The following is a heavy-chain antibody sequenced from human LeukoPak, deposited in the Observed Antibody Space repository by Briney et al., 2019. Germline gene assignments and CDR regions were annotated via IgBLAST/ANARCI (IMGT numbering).Heavy chain of an antibody. V-gene: IGHV3-23*01. D-gene: IGHD3-10*01. CDR3: AKTKQGSGYLDY. CDR2: ISNNGGYT. Sequence: GGSLRLSCAASGFTFSSSAMSWVRQAPGKGLEWVSAISNNGGYTYYADSVQGRFTISRDNSKSTLCLQMNSLRAEDTAVYYCAKTKQGSGYLDYWGQGTLVTVSS. CDR1: GFTFSSSA. J-gene: IGHJ4*02.